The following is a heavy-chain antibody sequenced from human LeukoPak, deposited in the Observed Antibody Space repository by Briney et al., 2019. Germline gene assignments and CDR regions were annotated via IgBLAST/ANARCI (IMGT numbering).Heavy chain of an antibody. CDR1: GFSFSYSG. CDR3: AKDIGGEQQLVSDY. Sequence: GGSLRLSCAASGFSFSYSGMHWVRQAPGKGLEWVAAVWFGESSQSYPDSVKGRFTISRDNSKNTVWLEMNSLRVEDTAVYYCAKDIGGEQQLVSDYWGQGTLVTVSS. V-gene: IGHV3-30*02. D-gene: IGHD6-13*01. CDR2: VWFGESSQ. J-gene: IGHJ4*02.